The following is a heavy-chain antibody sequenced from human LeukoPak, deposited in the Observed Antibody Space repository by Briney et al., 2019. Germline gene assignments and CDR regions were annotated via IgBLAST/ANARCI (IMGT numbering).Heavy chain of an antibody. D-gene: IGHD3-22*01. CDR1: GFTFDDYA. J-gene: IGHJ4*02. V-gene: IGHV3-9*01. CDR3: AKGHRHYYDNSGLREVDY. CDR2: ISWNSRSI. Sequence: PGRSLRLSCAASGFTFDDYAMHWVRQAPGKGLEWVSGISWNSRSIGYADSMKGRFTISRDNAKNSLYLQMNSLRAEDTALYYCAKGHRHYYDNSGLREVDYWGLGTLVTVSS.